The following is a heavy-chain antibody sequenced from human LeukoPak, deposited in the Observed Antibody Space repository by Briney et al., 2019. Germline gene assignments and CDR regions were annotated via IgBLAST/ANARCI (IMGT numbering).Heavy chain of an antibody. CDR2: ISDDGSKK. V-gene: IGHV3-30*03. J-gene: IGHJ4*02. Sequence: GGSLRLSCAASGITFSRSGMHWVRQAPGKGLEWVAVISDDGSKKYYADSVKGRFTISRDNFKNTLDLQMNSLRAEDTAVYFCARGNTGAIDYWGQGTLVTVSS. D-gene: IGHD5-18*01. CDR3: ARGNTGAIDY. CDR1: GITFSRSG.